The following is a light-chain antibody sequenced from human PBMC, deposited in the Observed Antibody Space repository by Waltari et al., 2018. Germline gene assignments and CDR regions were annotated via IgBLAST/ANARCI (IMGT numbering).Light chain of an antibody. J-gene: IGLJ3*02. Sequence: QTVVTQEPSFSVSPGGTITLTCGLRSGSVPSDPYPSWYQQTPGQAPRTLIYNTNTLSSGVPARFSGSILGEKAALTITGAQADDECAYYCALYMGGGIWVFGGGTYLTVL. CDR1: SGSVPSDPY. CDR3: ALYMGGGIWV. CDR2: NTN. V-gene: IGLV8-61*01.